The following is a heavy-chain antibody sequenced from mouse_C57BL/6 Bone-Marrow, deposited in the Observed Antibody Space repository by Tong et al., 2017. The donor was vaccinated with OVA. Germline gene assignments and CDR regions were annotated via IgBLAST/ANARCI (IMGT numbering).Heavy chain of an antibody. Sequence: EVQLQESGGGLVQPGESLKLSCESNEYEFPSHDMSWVRKTPEKRLELVATISDGGSYTYYPDNVKGRFTISRDNAKNNLYLQMSHLKSEDTAMYYCARYDYDWYFDVWGTGTTVTVSS. J-gene: IGHJ1*03. CDR3: ARYDYDWYFDV. V-gene: IGHV5-4*01. CDR1: EYEFPSHD. D-gene: IGHD2-4*01. CDR2: ISDGGSYT.